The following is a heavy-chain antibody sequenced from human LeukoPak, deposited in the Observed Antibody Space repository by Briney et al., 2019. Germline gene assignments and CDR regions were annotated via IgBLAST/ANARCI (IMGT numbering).Heavy chain of an antibody. Sequence: GGSLRLSCAVSGLTFSSFWMDWVRQAPGKGLEWVASINPDGNKKYSADSVKGRFTISRDNAENSLYLQMNSLRVEDTAFYYCARDLAYSRLDYWGQGMLVTVSS. D-gene: IGHD5-18*01. CDR3: ARDLAYSRLDY. CDR1: GLTFSSFW. CDR2: INPDGNKK. J-gene: IGHJ4*02. V-gene: IGHV3-7*01.